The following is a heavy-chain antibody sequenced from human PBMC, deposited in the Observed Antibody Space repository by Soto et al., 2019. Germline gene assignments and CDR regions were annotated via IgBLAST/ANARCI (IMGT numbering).Heavy chain of an antibody. V-gene: IGHV3-21*01. CDR3: ARVRASITGIYDPSDYYYYGMDV. CDR2: ISSSSSYI. CDR1: GFTFSSYS. D-gene: IGHD1-20*01. Sequence: PGGSLRLSCAASGFTFSSYSMNWFRQAPGKGLEWVSSISSSSSYIYYADSVKGRFTISRDNAKNSLYLQMNSLRAEDTAVYYCARVRASITGIYDPSDYYYYGMDVWGQGTTVTVSS. J-gene: IGHJ6*02.